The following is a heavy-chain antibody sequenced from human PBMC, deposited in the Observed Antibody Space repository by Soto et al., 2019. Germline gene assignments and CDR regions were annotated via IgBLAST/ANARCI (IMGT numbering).Heavy chain of an antibody. CDR1: GFNFNIHA. CDR2: MSPGGNSQ. J-gene: IGHJ4*02. Sequence: LRLSCAAPGFNFNIHALHWIRQAPGEGLEWVAVMSPGGNSQYYADSVKGRFTISRDTSKSTLYLQMTSLRPEDTAVYYCASGAAFYYDTSRYWGQGTLVTVSS. CDR3: ASGAAFYYDTSRY. D-gene: IGHD3-22*01. V-gene: IGHV3-30-3*01.